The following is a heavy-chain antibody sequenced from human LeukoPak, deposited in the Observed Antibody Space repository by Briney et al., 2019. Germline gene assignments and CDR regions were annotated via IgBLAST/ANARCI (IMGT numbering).Heavy chain of an antibody. D-gene: IGHD5/OR15-5a*01. J-gene: IGHJ4*02. CDR3: AKHSALRAAVSPYFDY. Sequence: GGPLRLSCAASGFTFSSYAMSWARQAPGKGLEWVSSISYSGGSTYYADAVKGRFTISRDNSNNTLYLQMDSLRAEDTAIYYCAKHSALRAAVSPYFDYWGQGTLVTVSS. CDR1: GFTFSSYA. CDR2: ISYSGGST. V-gene: IGHV3-23*01.